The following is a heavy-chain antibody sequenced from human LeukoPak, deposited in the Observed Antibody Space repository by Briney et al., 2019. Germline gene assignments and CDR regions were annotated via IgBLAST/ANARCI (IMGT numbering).Heavy chain of an antibody. J-gene: IGHJ6*03. CDR2: IYTSGST. Sequence: SETLSLTCTVSGGSISSYYWSWIRQPAGKGLEWIGRIYTSGSTNYNPSLKSRVTMSVDTSKNQFSLKLSSVTAADTAVYYCAREIAAAGTDYYYYMDVWGKGTTVTVSS. CDR3: AREIAAAGTDYYYYMDV. V-gene: IGHV4-4*07. CDR1: GGSISSYY. D-gene: IGHD6-13*01.